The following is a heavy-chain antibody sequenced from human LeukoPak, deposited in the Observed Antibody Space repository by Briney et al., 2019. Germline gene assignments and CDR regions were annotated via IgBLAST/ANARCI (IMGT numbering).Heavy chain of an antibody. D-gene: IGHD6-19*01. CDR2: ISYDGSNK. J-gene: IGHJ4*02. Sequence: GRSLRLSCAASGFTISSYAMHWVRQAPGKGLEWVAVISYDGSNKYYADSVKGRFTISRDNSKNTLYLQMNSLRAEDTAVYYCARESLSSGSFDYWGQGTLVTVSS. CDR3: ARESLSSGSFDY. V-gene: IGHV3-30-3*01. CDR1: GFTISSYA.